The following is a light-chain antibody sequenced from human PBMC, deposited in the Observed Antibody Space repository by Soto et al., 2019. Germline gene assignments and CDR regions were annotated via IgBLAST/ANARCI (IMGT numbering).Light chain of an antibody. CDR1: SSDIGGYNS. V-gene: IGLV2-14*01. CDR3: SSYTSSSTPYV. J-gene: IGLJ1*01. Sequence: QSALTQPASVSGSPGQSITISCTGTSSDIGGYNSVSWYQQHPGKAPKLVIYAVSNRPSGVSNRFSGSKSGNTASLTISGLQAEDEADYYCSSYTSSSTPYVFGTGTKVTVL. CDR2: AVS.